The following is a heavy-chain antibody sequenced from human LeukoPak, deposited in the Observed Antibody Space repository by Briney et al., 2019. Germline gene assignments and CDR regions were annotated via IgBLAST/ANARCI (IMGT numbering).Heavy chain of an antibody. Sequence: PGGSLRLSCAASGFTVSSNYMSWVRQAPGKGLEWVSVIYSGGSTYYADSVKGRFTISRDNSKNTLYLQMISLRAEDTAVYYCARATGVTADFDYWGQGTLVTVSS. V-gene: IGHV3-53*01. CDR1: GFTVSSNY. CDR3: ARATGVTADFDY. D-gene: IGHD2-21*02. CDR2: IYSGGST. J-gene: IGHJ4*02.